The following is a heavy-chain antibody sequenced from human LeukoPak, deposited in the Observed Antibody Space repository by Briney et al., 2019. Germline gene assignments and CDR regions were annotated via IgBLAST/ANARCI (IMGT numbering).Heavy chain of an antibody. CDR1: GFSFDDYA. CDR2: ITRNQDFI. D-gene: IGHD3-10*01. J-gene: IGHJ6*02. CDR3: AKAYYASGSYLIGYGLDV. Sequence: GGSLRLSCAASGFSFDDYAMHWVRQAPGKGLEWVSGITRNQDFIVYADSVKGRFTISRDNAKNSLYLRVNSLRAEDTALYYCAKAYYASGSYLIGYGLDVWGQGTTVTVSS. V-gene: IGHV3-9*01.